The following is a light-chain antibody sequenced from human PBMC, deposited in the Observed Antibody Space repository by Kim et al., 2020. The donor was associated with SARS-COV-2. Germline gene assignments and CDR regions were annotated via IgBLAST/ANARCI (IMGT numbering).Light chain of an antibody. Sequence: VYPGQTASITCSGDNLGAKDVSCYQQKPGQSPVLVIYQDMQRPSGIPERFSGSNSGNTATLTISGTQAMDEADYYCQAWERNTAYVFGTGTKVTVL. CDR1: NLGAKD. CDR2: QDM. V-gene: IGLV3-1*01. J-gene: IGLJ1*01. CDR3: QAWERNTAYV.